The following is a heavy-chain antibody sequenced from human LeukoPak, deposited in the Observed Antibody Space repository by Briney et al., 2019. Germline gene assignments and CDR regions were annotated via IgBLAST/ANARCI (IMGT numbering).Heavy chain of an antibody. CDR2: IYYSGSA. D-gene: IGHD3-22*01. Sequence: SETLSLTCTVSGGSISKSSYYWGWIRQPPGKGLEWIGSIYYSGSAYYNPSLKSRVTISVDTSKSQFSLKLSSVTAADTAMYYCASQWYNYDSSGLDAFDIWGQGTMVTVSS. J-gene: IGHJ3*02. CDR3: ASQWYNYDSSGLDAFDI. CDR1: GGSISKSSYY. V-gene: IGHV4-39*01.